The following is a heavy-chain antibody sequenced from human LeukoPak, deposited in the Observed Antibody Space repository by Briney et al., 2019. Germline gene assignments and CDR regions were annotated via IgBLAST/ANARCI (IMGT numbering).Heavy chain of an antibody. J-gene: IGHJ6*03. CDR3: ARGGSLTIFGYYYMDV. CDR2: INHSGST. Sequence: SETLSLTCAVYGGSFSGYYWSWIRQPPGKGLEWIGEINHSGSTNYNPSLKSRVTISVDTSKNQFSLKLTSVTAADTAVYYCARGGSLTIFGYYYMDVWGKGTTVTVSS. D-gene: IGHD3-3*01. V-gene: IGHV4-34*01. CDR1: GGSFSGYY.